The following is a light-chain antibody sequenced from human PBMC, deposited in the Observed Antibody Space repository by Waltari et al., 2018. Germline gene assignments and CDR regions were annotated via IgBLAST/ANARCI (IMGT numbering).Light chain of an antibody. CDR2: WAS. CDR1: QSLLYSSNNKNY. CDR3: QQYYTTPLT. J-gene: IGKJ4*01. Sequence: DIVMTQSPDSLAVSLGERATVNCKSSQSLLYSSNNKNYLVWYQQKPGQPPKLLIYWASTRETGVPDRFSGSGSWTDFTLTISSLQAEDVAVYYCQQYYTTPLTFGGGTKVEIK. V-gene: IGKV4-1*01.